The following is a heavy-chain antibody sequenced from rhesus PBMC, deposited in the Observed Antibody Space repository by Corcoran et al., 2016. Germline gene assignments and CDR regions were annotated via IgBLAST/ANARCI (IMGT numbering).Heavy chain of an antibody. CDR1: GGSISSSY. CDR2: IYGSVSST. V-gene: IGHV4-169*02. J-gene: IGHJ4*01. CDR3: ARDEVSRGYFDY. Sequence: QLQLQESGPGLVKPSETLSVTCAVSGGSISSSYWSWIRQAPGKGLAWIGYIYGSVSSTNYNPSLKSRVTLSGDTSKNQLSLKLSSVTTADTAVYYCARDEVSRGYFDYWGQGVLVTVSS.